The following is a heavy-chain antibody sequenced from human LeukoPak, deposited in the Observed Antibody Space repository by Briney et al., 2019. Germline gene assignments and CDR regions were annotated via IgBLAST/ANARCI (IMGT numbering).Heavy chain of an antibody. Sequence: PGGSLRLSCAASGFTFSSYAMSWVRQAPGEGLEWVSAISGSGDRTYYADSVKGRFTISRDNSKNTVSLQMNGLRAEDTAVYYCAKDPRVSVFVLYENDYWGQGTLVTVSS. V-gene: IGHV3-23*01. D-gene: IGHD2/OR15-2a*01. CDR2: ISGSGDRT. J-gene: IGHJ4*02. CDR3: AKDPRVSVFVLYENDY. CDR1: GFTFSSYA.